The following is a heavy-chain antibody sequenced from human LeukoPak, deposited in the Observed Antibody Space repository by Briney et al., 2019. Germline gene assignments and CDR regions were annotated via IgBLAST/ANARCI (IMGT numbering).Heavy chain of an antibody. CDR3: ARLGEDSYGYQTDFDY. CDR2: TSYDGTKN. CDR1: GFTFSSYG. D-gene: IGHD5-18*01. V-gene: IGHV3-30*03. J-gene: IGHJ4*02. Sequence: QPGRSLRLSCAASGFTFSSYGMHWVRHAPGKGLDWLAFTSYDGTKNYYADSVKGRFTISRDNSKNTLFLQMNSLRPEDTAVYYCARLGEDSYGYQTDFDYWGQGTLVTVSS.